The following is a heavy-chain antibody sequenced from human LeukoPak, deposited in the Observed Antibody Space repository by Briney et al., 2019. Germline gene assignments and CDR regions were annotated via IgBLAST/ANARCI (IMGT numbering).Heavy chain of an antibody. CDR3: ARGDRLGYCTNGVCYPTDY. CDR2: ISSSSSYI. V-gene: IGHV3-21*01. CDR1: GFSFSIYS. D-gene: IGHD2-8*01. Sequence: PGGSLRLSCAASGFSFSIYSMNWVRQAPGQGLEWVSSISSSSSYIYYADSVKGRFTISRDNAKNSLYLQMNSLRAEDTAVYYCARGDRLGYCTNGVCYPTDYWGQGTLVTVSS. J-gene: IGHJ4*02.